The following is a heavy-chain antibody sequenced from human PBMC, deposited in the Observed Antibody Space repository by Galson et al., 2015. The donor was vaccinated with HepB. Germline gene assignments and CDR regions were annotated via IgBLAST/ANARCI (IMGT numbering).Heavy chain of an antibody. Sequence: QSGAEVKKPGESLKISCKGSGYSFTSYWISWVRQMPGKGLEWMGRIDRSDSYTNYSPSFQGHVTISADKSISTAYLQWSSLKASDTAMYYCARLAGPEYSGSYYGYWYFDLWGRGTLVTVSS. J-gene: IGHJ2*01. CDR1: GYSFTSYW. D-gene: IGHD1-26*01. V-gene: IGHV5-10-1*01. CDR2: IDRSDSYT. CDR3: ARLAGPEYSGSYYGYWYFDL.